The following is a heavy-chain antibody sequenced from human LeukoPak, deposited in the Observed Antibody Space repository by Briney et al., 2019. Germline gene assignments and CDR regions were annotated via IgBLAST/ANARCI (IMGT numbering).Heavy chain of an antibody. D-gene: IGHD3-22*01. CDR2: INHSGST. CDR3: ARQTTSGYLDY. J-gene: IGHJ4*02. Sequence: SETLSLTCSVYGGSLSGYYWSWIRQTPGKGLELIGEINHSGSTTYYPSFKNRVTISVDTSKNQFSLKLSSVTAADRSLYYCARQTTSGYLDYWGQGTLVTVS. V-gene: IGHV4-34*01. CDR1: GGSLSGYY.